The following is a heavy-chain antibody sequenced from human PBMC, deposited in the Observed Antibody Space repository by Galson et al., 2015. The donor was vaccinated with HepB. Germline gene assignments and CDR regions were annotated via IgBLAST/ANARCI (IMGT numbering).Heavy chain of an antibody. CDR2: ISWNSGSI. D-gene: IGHD6-19*01. Sequence: SLRLSCAASGFTFDDYAMHWVRQAPGKGLEWVSGISWNSGSIGYADSVKGRFTISRDNAKNSLCLQMNSLRAEDTALYYCAKDSEQWLVRPFDYWGQGTLVTVSS. J-gene: IGHJ4*02. CDR1: GFTFDDYA. V-gene: IGHV3-9*01. CDR3: AKDSEQWLVRPFDY.